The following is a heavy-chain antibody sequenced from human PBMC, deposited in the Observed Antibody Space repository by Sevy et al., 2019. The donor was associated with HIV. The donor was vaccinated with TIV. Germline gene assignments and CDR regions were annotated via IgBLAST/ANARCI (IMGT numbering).Heavy chain of an antibody. Sequence: SETLSLTCAVSGYSISSGYYWGWIRQPPGKGLEWIGSIYHSGSTYYNPSLKSRVTISVDTSKNQFSLKLSSVTAADTAVYYCARVRFLEWPDAFDIWGQGTMVTVSS. CDR2: IYHSGST. D-gene: IGHD3-3*01. J-gene: IGHJ3*02. CDR3: ARVRFLEWPDAFDI. CDR1: GYSISSGYY. V-gene: IGHV4-38-2*01.